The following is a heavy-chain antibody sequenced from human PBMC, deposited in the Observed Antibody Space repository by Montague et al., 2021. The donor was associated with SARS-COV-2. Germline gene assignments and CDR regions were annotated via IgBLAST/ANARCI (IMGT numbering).Heavy chain of an antibody. CDR1: GGSITDINYY. Sequence: SETLSLTCTVSGGSITDINYYWGWIRQPPGKGLKWIGNIFHSGSTYYNPSLMSRVTISVDTSRNEFSPKVNSVTAADTSVYYCGRQKYDFCSARFPDHFDAWGQGTPVTVSS. V-gene: IGHV4-39*01. CDR3: GRQKYDFCSARFPDHFDA. J-gene: IGHJ4*01. CDR2: IFHSGST. D-gene: IGHD3-3*01.